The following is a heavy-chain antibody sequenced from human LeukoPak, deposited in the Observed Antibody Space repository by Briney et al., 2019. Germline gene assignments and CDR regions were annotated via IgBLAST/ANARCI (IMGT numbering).Heavy chain of an antibody. Sequence: SETLSLTCTVSGCSISSYYWSWIRQPPGKGLEWIAYIYYSGSFNYNPSLKSRVTISVDTSKNQFSLKLNSVTAADTAVYYCAREGLLCGGDCYRDAFDIWGQGTMVTVSS. J-gene: IGHJ3*02. CDR3: AREGLLCGGDCYRDAFDI. D-gene: IGHD2-21*02. CDR2: IYYSGSF. V-gene: IGHV4-59*01. CDR1: GCSISSYY.